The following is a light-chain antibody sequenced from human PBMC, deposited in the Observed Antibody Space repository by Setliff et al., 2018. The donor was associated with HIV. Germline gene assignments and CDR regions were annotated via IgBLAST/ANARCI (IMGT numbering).Light chain of an antibody. CDR2: EVS. V-gene: IGLV2-14*01. J-gene: IGLJ1*01. Sequence: ALTQPASVSGSPGQSITISCTGTSSDVGGHNYVSWYQHHPGKAPKVMIYEVSNRPSGVSNRFSGSKSGNTATLTISGLQAEDEADYYCSSYTNSVPRVFGTGTKVTVL. CDR3: SSYTNSVPRV. CDR1: SSDVGGHNY.